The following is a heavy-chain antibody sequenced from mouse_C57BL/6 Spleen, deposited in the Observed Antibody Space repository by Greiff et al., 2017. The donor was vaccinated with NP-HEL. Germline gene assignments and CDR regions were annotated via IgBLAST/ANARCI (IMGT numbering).Heavy chain of an antibody. J-gene: IGHJ4*01. CDR1: GYTFTDYN. D-gene: IGHD4-1*01. CDR3: ARGDWDGYAMDY. Sequence: EVKLQESGPELVKPGASVKMSCKASGYTFTDYNMHWVKQSHGKSLEWIGYINPNNGGTSYNQKFKGKATLTVNKSSSTAYMELRSLTSEDSAVYYCARGDWDGYAMDYWGQGTSVTVSS. V-gene: IGHV1-22*01. CDR2: INPNNGGT.